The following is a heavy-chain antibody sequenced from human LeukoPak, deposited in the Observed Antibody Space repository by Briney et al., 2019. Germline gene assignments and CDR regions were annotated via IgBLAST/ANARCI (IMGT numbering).Heavy chain of an antibody. CDR1: GFAFNYAW. Sequence: GGSLRLSCAASGFAFNYAWVSWVRQAPGKGLEWVGFIRSEAYGGTPEYAASVKGRFTISRDDSKSIAYLQMNSLKTEDTAVYYCTRDQTPYYWGQGTLVTVSS. CDR2: IRSEAYGGTP. CDR3: TRDQTPYY. J-gene: IGHJ4*02. V-gene: IGHV3-49*04.